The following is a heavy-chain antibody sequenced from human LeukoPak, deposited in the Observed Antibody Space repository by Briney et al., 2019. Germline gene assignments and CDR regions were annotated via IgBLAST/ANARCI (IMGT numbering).Heavy chain of an antibody. Sequence: GGSLRLSCEVSGFTIRNHWMSWVRQAPGKGLEWVANIKEDGGEKYYVDSVKGRFTISGDNGKNSLYLQMNSLRVDDTALYYCARDPFFSVPWGQGTLVTVSS. CDR3: ARDPFFSVP. CDR2: IKEDGGEK. J-gene: IGHJ5*02. V-gene: IGHV3-7*01. D-gene: IGHD2/OR15-2a*01. CDR1: GFTIRNHW.